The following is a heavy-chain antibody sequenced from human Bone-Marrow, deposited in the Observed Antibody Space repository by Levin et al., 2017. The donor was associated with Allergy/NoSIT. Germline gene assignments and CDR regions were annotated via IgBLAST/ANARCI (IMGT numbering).Heavy chain of an antibody. V-gene: IGHV4-34*01. CDR1: GGSFSGYY. CDR2: INHSGST. Sequence: SETLSLTCAVYGGSFSGYYWSWIRQPPGKGLEWIGEINHSGSTNYNPSLKSRVTISVDTSKNQFSLKLSSVTAADTAVYYCARARVRTPDDFWSGYYMYYYYYMDVWGKGTTVTVSS. J-gene: IGHJ6*03. CDR3: ARARVRTPDDFWSGYYMYYYYYMDV. D-gene: IGHD3-3*01.